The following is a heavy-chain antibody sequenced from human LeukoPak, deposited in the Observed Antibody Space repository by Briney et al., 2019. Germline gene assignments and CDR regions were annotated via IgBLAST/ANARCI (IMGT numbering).Heavy chain of an antibody. Sequence: SETLSLTCTVSGGSISSYYWSWIRQPPGKGLEWIGYIYYSGSTNYNPSLKSRVTISVDTSKNQFSLKPSSVTAADTAVYYCARARTAYYYYGMDVWGQGTTVTVSS. CDR1: GGSISSYY. CDR3: ARARTAYYYYGMDV. J-gene: IGHJ6*02. CDR2: IYYSGST. D-gene: IGHD2-21*02. V-gene: IGHV4-59*01.